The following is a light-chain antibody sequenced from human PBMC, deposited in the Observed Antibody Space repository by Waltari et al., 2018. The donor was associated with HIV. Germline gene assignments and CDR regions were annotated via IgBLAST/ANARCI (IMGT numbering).Light chain of an antibody. J-gene: IGKJ4*01. CDR2: DAS. Sequence: EIVLTQSPATLSLSPAERATLSCRASQSVSNSLIWYQQKPGQAPRLLIYDASNRATGVPARFSGSGSGTDFTLTISSLEPEDFAVYYCQQRSNWPPITFGGGTKVEIK. CDR1: QSVSNS. V-gene: IGKV3-11*01. CDR3: QQRSNWPPIT.